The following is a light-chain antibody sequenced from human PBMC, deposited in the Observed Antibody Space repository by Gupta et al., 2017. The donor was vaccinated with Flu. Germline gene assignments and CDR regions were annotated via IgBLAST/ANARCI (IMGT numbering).Light chain of an antibody. V-gene: IGLV2-14*01. CDR1: SSDVGGYNY. J-gene: IGLJ3*02. CDR2: EVS. CDR3: SSYTRSSTWV. Sequence: QSALTQPASVSGSPGPSITISCTGTSSDVGGYNYVSWYQQHPGKAPKLMIYEVSNRPSGVSNRFSGSKSGNTASLTISGLQAEDEADYYCSSYTRSSTWVFGGGTKLTVL.